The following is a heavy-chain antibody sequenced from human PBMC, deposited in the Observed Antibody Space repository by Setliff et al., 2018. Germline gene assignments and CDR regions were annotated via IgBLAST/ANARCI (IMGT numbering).Heavy chain of an antibody. CDR1: GGSISSYY. Sequence: PSETLSLTCTVSGGSISSYYWSWIRQPAGKGLEWIGHIYIGGSANYNPSLKSRVTMSIDTSKNQFSLKLDFVTAADTAVYYCARLNYDILTGYYGSPYYYGMDVWGQGTTVTVSS. CDR2: IYIGGSA. J-gene: IGHJ6*02. D-gene: IGHD3-9*01. CDR3: ARLNYDILTGYYGSPYYYGMDV. V-gene: IGHV4-4*07.